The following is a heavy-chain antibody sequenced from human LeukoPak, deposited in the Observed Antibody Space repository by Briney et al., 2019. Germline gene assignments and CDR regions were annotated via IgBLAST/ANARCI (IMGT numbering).Heavy chain of an antibody. Sequence: SETLSLTCTVSGGSVSSGSYYWSWIRQPPGKGLEWIGYIYYSGSTNYNPSLKSRVTISVDTSKNQFSLKLSSVTAADTAVYYCARDGVYCNSTSCSKYYFDYWGQGTLVNVSS. J-gene: IGHJ4*02. CDR1: GGSVSSGSYY. CDR2: IYYSGST. CDR3: ARDGVYCNSTSCSKYYFDY. D-gene: IGHD2-2*01. V-gene: IGHV4-61*01.